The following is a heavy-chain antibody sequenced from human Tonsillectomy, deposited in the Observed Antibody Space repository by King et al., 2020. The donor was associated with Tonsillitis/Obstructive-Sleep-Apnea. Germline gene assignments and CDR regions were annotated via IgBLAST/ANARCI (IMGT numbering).Heavy chain of an antibody. J-gene: IGHJ4*02. CDR1: GFTFNRYA. CDR3: ARDPPDDSTGYFSFDY. CDR2: IWYDGSNK. V-gene: IGHV3-33*01. D-gene: IGHD3-22*01. Sequence: VQLVESGGGAVQPGRSLRLSCAASGFTFNRYAMHWVRQAPGKGLEGVAVIWYDGSNKYYADSGKGRFTISRDNSKNIVYLQMNSLRAEDTAVYYCARDPPDDSTGYFSFDYWGQGTLVTVSS.